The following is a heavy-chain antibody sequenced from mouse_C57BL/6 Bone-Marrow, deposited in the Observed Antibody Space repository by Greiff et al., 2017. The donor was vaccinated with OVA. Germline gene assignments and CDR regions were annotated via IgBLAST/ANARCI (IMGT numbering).Heavy chain of an antibody. D-gene: IGHD2-3*01. V-gene: IGHV14-2*01. CDR2: IDPEDGDT. Sequence: VQLQQSGAELVKPGASVKLSCTASGFNIKDYYMHWVKQRTEQGLEWIGRIDPEDGDTKYAPKFQGKATITADTSSNTAYLQLSSLTSEDTAVYYCARNDDDYSYAMDYWGQGTSVTVSS. CDR3: ARNDDDYSYAMDY. J-gene: IGHJ4*01. CDR1: GFNIKDYY.